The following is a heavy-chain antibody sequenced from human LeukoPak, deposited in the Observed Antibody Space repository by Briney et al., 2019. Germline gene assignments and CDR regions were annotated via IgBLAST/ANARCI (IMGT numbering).Heavy chain of an antibody. CDR3: ASLRSGYYTFFDY. CDR2: ISGSGGST. CDR1: GFAFTSSA. Sequence: GGPLILSCAASGFAFTSSAVNWVRKAPGKRVGRGSVISGSGGSTVYADCVKGRFTISRDNAKNTLYLQMNSLSAEDTAVYYCASLRSGYYTFFDYWGQGSLVTVSS. D-gene: IGHD3-10*01. V-gene: IGHV3-23*01. J-gene: IGHJ4*02.